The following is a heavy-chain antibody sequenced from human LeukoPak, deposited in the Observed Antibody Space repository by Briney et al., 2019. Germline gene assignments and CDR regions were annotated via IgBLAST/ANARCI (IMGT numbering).Heavy chain of an antibody. V-gene: IGHV3-9*03. CDR3: AKGGRYSSSWYFDY. Sequence: GRSLRLSCAASGFTFDDYAMHWVRQAPGKGLEWASGISWNSGSIGYADSVKGRFTISRDDAKNSLYLQMNSLRAEDMALYYCAKGGRYSSSWYFDYWGQGTLVTVSS. J-gene: IGHJ4*02. CDR1: GFTFDDYA. CDR2: ISWNSGSI. D-gene: IGHD6-13*01.